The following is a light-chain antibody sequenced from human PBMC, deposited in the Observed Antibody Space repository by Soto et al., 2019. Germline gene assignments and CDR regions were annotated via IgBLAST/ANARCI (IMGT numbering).Light chain of an antibody. CDR3: CSYAGSSPGV. V-gene: IGLV2-23*01. Sequence: QSALTQPASVSGSPGQSITISCTGTSSDVGSYNLVSWYQQHPGKAPKLMIYEGSKRPSGVSNRFSGSKSGNTASLTISGLQAEDAADYYCCSYAGSSPGVFGGGTKLTVL. CDR2: EGS. J-gene: IGLJ3*02. CDR1: SSDVGSYNL.